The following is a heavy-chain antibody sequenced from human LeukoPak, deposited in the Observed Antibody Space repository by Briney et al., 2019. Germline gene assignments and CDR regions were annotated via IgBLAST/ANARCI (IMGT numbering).Heavy chain of an antibody. V-gene: IGHV1-2*02. CDR1: GYTFTDYF. D-gene: IGHD6-19*01. Sequence: GASVKVSCKASGYTFTDYFIHWVRQAPGQGLEWMGWISPKNGATKYAQSFQGRVTMTRDTSKNTVCMELRSLRSDDTAVYYCTRDEAVYNSGWKQTNWFDPWGQGTLATVSS. CDR3: TRDEAVYNSGWKQTNWFDP. J-gene: IGHJ5*02. CDR2: ISPKNGAT.